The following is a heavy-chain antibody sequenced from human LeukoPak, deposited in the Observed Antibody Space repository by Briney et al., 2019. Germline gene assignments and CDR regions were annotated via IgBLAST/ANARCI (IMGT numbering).Heavy chain of an antibody. CDR2: TSSSSDTI. Sequence: GGSLSLSCAASGFPFCGYSMNWVRQAPGKGLEWRSYTSSSSDTIYYADSVKGRFTISRDNAKNSLYLQMNSLRAEDTAVYYCARERRRFLEWLSFDFWGQGTLLTVSS. J-gene: IGHJ4*02. CDR3: ARERRRFLEWLSFDF. V-gene: IGHV3-48*01. CDR1: GFPFCGYS. D-gene: IGHD3-3*01.